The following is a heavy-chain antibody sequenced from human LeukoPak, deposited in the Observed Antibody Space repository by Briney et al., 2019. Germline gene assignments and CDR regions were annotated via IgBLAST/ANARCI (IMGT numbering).Heavy chain of an antibody. CDR3: AKDQQSSSWYRRSKHPAYYFDY. J-gene: IGHJ4*02. V-gene: IGHV3-23*01. CDR2: ISGSGGRT. Sequence: GGSLRLSCTASRFTFCSYAMSWVRQAPGKGLEWVSAISGSGGRTYYADSVKGRFTISRDNSKNTLYLQMNSLRAEDTAVYYCAKDQQSSSWYRRSKHPAYYFDYWGQGTLVTVSS. D-gene: IGHD6-13*01. CDR1: RFTFCSYA.